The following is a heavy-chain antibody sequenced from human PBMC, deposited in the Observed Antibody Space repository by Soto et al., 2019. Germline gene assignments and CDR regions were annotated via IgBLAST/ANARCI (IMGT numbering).Heavy chain of an antibody. V-gene: IGHV4-59*08. CDR1: GGSISSYY. Sequence: SETLSLTCTVSGGSISSYYWSWIRQPPGKGLEWIGYIYYSGSTNYNPSLKSRVTISVDTSKNQFSLKLSSVTAADTAVYYCARRMVRGRNWFDPWGQGTLVTVSS. CDR2: IYYSGST. J-gene: IGHJ5*02. CDR3: ARRMVRGRNWFDP. D-gene: IGHD3-10*01.